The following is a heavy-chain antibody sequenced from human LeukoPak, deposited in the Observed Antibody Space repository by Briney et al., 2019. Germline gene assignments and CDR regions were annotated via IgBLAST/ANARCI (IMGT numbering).Heavy chain of an antibody. V-gene: IGHV4-59*12. CDR3: ARDRAGAFDI. Sequence: SETLSLTCTVSGGSISSYYWSWIRQPPGKGLEWIGYIHYSGSTNYNPSLKSRVTISVDTSKNQFSLQLNSVTPEDTAVYYCARDRAGAFDIWGQGTMVTVSS. D-gene: IGHD6-13*01. J-gene: IGHJ3*02. CDR1: GGSISSYY. CDR2: IHYSGST.